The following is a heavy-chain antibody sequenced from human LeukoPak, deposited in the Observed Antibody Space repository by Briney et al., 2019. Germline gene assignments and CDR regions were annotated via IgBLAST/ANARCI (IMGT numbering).Heavy chain of an antibody. CDR3: ARGNWAFDYGVNSFYYYYGMDV. Sequence: SETLSLTCAVYGGSFSGYYWSWIRQPPGKGLEWIGEINHSGSTNYNPSLKSRVTISVDTSKNQFSLKLSSVTAADTAVYYCARGNWAFDYGVNSFYYYYGMDVWGQATTVTVSS. CDR2: INHSGST. D-gene: IGHD4-23*01. V-gene: IGHV4-34*01. CDR1: GGSFSGYY. J-gene: IGHJ6*02.